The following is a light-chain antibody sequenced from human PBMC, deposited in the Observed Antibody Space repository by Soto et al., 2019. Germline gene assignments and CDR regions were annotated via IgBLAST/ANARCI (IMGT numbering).Light chain of an antibody. Sequence: EIVLTQSPGTLSLSPGERATLSCRASQSVSSSYLAWYQQKPGQAPRLLIYGASSRATGIPDRFSGSGSGTDFTLNISRLEPEDFAVYYCQQYGSPFGGGTKVEIK. J-gene: IGKJ4*01. CDR1: QSVSSSY. CDR2: GAS. V-gene: IGKV3-20*01. CDR3: QQYGSP.